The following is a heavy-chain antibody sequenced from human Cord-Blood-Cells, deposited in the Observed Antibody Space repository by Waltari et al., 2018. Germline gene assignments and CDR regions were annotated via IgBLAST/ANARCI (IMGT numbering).Heavy chain of an antibody. Sequence: QVQLVESGGGVVQPGRSLRLSCAASGFTFSSYGMHWVRQAPGKGLEWVAVIWYAGSNKYYADSGKGRFTISRDNSKNTLYLQMNSLRAEDTAVYYCAREGRIGVAATPAYFDYWGQGTLVTVSS. CDR3: AREGRIGVAATPAYFDY. CDR1: GFTFSSYG. CDR2: IWYAGSNK. V-gene: IGHV3-33*01. J-gene: IGHJ4*02. D-gene: IGHD2-15*01.